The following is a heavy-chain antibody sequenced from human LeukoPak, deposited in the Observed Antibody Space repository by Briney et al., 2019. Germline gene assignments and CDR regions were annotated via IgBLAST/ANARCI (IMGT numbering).Heavy chain of an antibody. CDR1: GYTFTSHL. Sequence: ASVTVSCKASGYTFTSHLVHWVRQAPGQGLEWMGVLSPGGDRIGYSQKFQDRVTLTRDTSTSTAYMELRSLRSEDTAVYFCARQQEATYDSHHYAMDVWGQGTTVTVSS. V-gene: IGHV1-46*01. CDR3: ARQQEATYDSHHYAMDV. CDR2: LSPGGDRI. J-gene: IGHJ6*02. D-gene: IGHD3-16*01.